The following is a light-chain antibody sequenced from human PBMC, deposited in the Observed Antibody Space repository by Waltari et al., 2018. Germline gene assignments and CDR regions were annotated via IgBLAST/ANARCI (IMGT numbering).Light chain of an antibody. CDR3: AVWDDSLNVPV. V-gene: IGLV1-44*01. J-gene: IGLJ1*01. CDR2: SNI. Sequence: QSVLAHPPSASGSPGLKIPNSCSGRRPHIGTNTVNWYPHLPGPAPRLLPRSNIPRPPGVPDRFSGSKSGTSASLAISGLQSEDEADYYCAVWDDSLNVPVFGTGTKVTVL. CDR1: RPHIGTNT.